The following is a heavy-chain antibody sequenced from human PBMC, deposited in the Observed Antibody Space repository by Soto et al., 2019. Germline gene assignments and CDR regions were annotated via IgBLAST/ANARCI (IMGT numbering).Heavy chain of an antibody. V-gene: IGHV3-30-3*01. D-gene: IGHD2-8*01. Sequence: QVQLVESGGGVVQPGRSLRLSCAASGFTFSSYAMHWVRQAPGKGLEWVAVISYDGSNKYYADSVKGRFTISRDNSKNTLYLQMNSLRAEDTAVYYCARRRVYATYRYYGMDVWGQGTTVNVSS. CDR1: GFTFSSYA. CDR3: ARRRVYATYRYYGMDV. J-gene: IGHJ6*02. CDR2: ISYDGSNK.